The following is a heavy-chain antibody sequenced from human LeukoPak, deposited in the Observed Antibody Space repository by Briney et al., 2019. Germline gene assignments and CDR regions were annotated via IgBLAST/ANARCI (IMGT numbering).Heavy chain of an antibody. D-gene: IGHD3-9*01. Sequence: PSETLSLTCAVYGGFFSGYYWSWIRQPPGKGLEWIGEINHSGSTNSNPSLKSRVTISVDTSKNLFSLKLSSVTAADTAVYYCARGSRLTGAFDIWGQGTMVTVSS. CDR2: INHSGST. CDR1: GGFFSGYY. V-gene: IGHV4-34*01. CDR3: ARGSRLTGAFDI. J-gene: IGHJ3*02.